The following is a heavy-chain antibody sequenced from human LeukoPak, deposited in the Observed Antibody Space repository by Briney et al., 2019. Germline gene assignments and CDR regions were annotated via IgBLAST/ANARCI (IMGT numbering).Heavy chain of an antibody. Sequence: GGSLRLSCAVSGLTVIRNYMSCVRQAPGKGLEWVAGISNGGSYKYYADSVKGRFTISRDNSRNTLYLQMNSLRPDDTALYYCAKPRGGDSWAFDTWGQGTMVAVSS. J-gene: IGHJ3*02. D-gene: IGHD2-21*02. CDR1: GLTVIRNY. V-gene: IGHV3-30*18. CDR3: AKPRGGDSWAFDT. CDR2: ISNGGSYK.